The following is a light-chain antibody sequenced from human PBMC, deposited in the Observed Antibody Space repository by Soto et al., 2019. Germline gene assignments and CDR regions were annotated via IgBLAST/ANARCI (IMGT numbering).Light chain of an antibody. CDR1: QGISNY. Sequence: DIQMTQSPSSLSASVGDRVTITCRASQGISNYLAWYQQKPAKVPKLLICAASTLQSGIPSRFSGSGSGTDSYLTNSSPQTKNVATYYSQKYNSAPLTFGGGTKVEIK. V-gene: IGKV1-27*01. J-gene: IGKJ4*01. CDR2: AAS. CDR3: QKYNSAPLT.